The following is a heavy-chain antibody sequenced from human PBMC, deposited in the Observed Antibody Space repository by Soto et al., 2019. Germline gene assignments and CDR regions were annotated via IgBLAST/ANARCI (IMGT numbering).Heavy chain of an antibody. D-gene: IGHD3-10*01. CDR3: AIDPVRGDLQFDS. V-gene: IGHV1-69*08. CDR2: IIPILGIA. CDR1: GGTFSSYT. J-gene: IGHJ4*02. Sequence: QVQLVQSGAEVKKPGSSVKVSCKASGGTFSSYTISWVRQAPGQGLEWMGRIIPILGIANYAQKFQGRVTITADKSTSTAYMERGSVRLEDTSVYYCAIDPVRGDLQFDSWGQGPLFPLSS.